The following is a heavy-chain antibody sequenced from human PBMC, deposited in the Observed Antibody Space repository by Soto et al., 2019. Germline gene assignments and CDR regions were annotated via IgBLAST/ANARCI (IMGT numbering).Heavy chain of an antibody. CDR1: GYTFNSYG. Sequence: ASVKVSCKASGYTFNSYGISWVRQAPGQGLEWMGWISVYNGNTNYAQKVQGRVTMTTDTSTSTAYMELRSLRAEDTAVYYCARDYSSYGPFDYWGQGTLVTVSS. J-gene: IGHJ4*02. V-gene: IGHV1-18*01. D-gene: IGHD5-18*01. CDR2: ISVYNGNT. CDR3: ARDYSSYGPFDY.